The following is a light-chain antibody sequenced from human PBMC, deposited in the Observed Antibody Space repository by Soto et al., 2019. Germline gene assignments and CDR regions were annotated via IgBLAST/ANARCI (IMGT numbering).Light chain of an antibody. CDR3: QQYNSYSEA. Sequence: IQMTPSPSTLGASVGDSFTITCRASQSISRWLEWYQQKXGKAPKLLIYDASSLESGVPSRFRGSGSGTEFTLTISSLQPDDFETYYCQQYNSYSEAFGQGTNVDIK. CDR2: DAS. V-gene: IGKV1-5*01. J-gene: IGKJ1*01. CDR1: QSISRW.